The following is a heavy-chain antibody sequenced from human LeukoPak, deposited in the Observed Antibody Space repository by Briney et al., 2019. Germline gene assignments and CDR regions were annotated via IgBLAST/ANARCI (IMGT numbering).Heavy chain of an antibody. J-gene: IGHJ4*02. CDR3: AKEATGGYFDY. CDR1: GFTFDDYA. Sequence: GGSLRLSCAASGFTFDDYAMHWVRRAPGKGLEWVSGISWNSGSIGYADSVKGRFTISRDNAKNSLYLQMNSLRAEDTALYYCAKEATGGYFDYWGQGTLVTVSS. D-gene: IGHD7-27*01. CDR2: ISWNSGSI. V-gene: IGHV3-9*01.